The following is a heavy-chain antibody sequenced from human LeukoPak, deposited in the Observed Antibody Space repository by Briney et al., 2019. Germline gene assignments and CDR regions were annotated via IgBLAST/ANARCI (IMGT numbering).Heavy chain of an antibody. CDR1: GFTFITYA. J-gene: IGHJ4*02. Sequence: CGSLRLSCSASGFTFITYAMQWVRQAPGKGLEYVSDISSYGGSTYYADSVKGRFSISRDNSKNTLYLQMSSLRAEDTAVYYCVKGGDTGAFDYWGQGTLVTVSS. CDR2: ISSYGGST. CDR3: VKGGDTGAFDY. V-gene: IGHV3-64D*09. D-gene: IGHD2-21*02.